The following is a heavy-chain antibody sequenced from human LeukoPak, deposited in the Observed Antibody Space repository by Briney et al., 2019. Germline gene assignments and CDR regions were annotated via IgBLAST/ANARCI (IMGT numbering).Heavy chain of an antibody. Sequence: GGSLRLSCGASGFTFRSYSMNCVRQAPGKGLEWVSSISSSSSYIYYADSVKGRFTISRDNAKNSLYLQMNSLRAEDTAVYYRARDGTMTIADYYYYYCMAVWGQGTTVTVSS. V-gene: IGHV3-21*01. CDR2: ISSSSSYI. CDR1: GFTFRSYS. J-gene: IGHJ6*02. D-gene: IGHD3-22*01. CDR3: ARDGTMTIADYYYYYCMAV.